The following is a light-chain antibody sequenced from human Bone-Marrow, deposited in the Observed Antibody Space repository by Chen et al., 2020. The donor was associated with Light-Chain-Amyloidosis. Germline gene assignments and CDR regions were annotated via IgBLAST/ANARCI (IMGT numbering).Light chain of an antibody. Sequence: SYVLTPPSSVSVAPGQTATLACGGNNIGSTSVYWYQQTPGQAPLLVVYDDSDRPSGIPERLSGSNAGNTATLTISRVEAGDEADYYCQVWDRSSDRPVFGGGTKLTVL. CDR2: DDS. CDR3: QVWDRSSDRPV. CDR1: NIGSTS. V-gene: IGLV3-21*02. J-gene: IGLJ3*02.